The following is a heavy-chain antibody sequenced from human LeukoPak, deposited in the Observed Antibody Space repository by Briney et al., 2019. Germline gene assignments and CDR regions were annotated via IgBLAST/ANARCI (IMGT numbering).Heavy chain of an antibody. CDR2: INHSGST. J-gene: IGHJ6*03. CDR1: GGSFSGYY. CDR3: ARGVLYYYYYMDV. V-gene: IGHV4-34*01. Sequence: NTSETLSLTCAVYGGSFSGYYWSWIRQPPGKGLEWIGEINHSGSTNYNPSLKSRVTISVDTSKNQFSLKLSSVTAADTAVYYCARGVLYYYYYMDVWGKGTTVTVSS.